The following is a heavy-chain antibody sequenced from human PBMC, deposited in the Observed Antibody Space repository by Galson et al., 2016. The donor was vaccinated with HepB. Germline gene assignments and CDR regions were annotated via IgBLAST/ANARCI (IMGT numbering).Heavy chain of an antibody. J-gene: IGHJ3*02. Sequence: SETLSLTCAVYGGSFSGFYWSWFRQPPGKGPEWIGEIDHKERASYNPSLRSRVTISVDMSNHQFSLKLSSVTAADTAVYYCARVSRIIMVRDAFDIWGQGTMVTVSS. CDR3: ARVSRIIMVRDAFDI. D-gene: IGHD3-10*01. CDR1: GGSFSGFY. V-gene: IGHV4-34*01. CDR2: IDHKERA.